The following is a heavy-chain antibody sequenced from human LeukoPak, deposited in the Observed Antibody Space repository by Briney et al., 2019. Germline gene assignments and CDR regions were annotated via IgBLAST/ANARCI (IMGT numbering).Heavy chain of an antibody. CDR2: ISAYNGNT. Sequence: ASVKVSCKASGYTFTSYGISWVRQAPGQGLEWMGWISAYNGNTNYAQKLQGRVTMTTDTSTSTACMELRSLRSDDTAVYYCARVLEYSSSWYSDYFDYWGQGTLVTVSS. CDR1: GYTFTSYG. V-gene: IGHV1-18*01. D-gene: IGHD6-13*01. CDR3: ARVLEYSSSWYSDYFDY. J-gene: IGHJ4*02.